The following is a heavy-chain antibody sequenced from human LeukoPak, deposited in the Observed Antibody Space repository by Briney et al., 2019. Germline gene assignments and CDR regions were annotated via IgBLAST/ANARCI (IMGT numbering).Heavy chain of an antibody. CDR3: AKDRSSGWSYYFDY. CDR1: GFTFDDYA. CDR2: ISWNSGSI. V-gene: IGHV3-9*01. Sequence: PGRSLRLSCAASGFTFDDYAMHWVRQAPGKGLEWVSGISWNSGSIGYADSVKGRFTISRDNAKNSLYLQMNSLRAEDTALYYCAKDRSSGWSYYFDYWGQGTLVTVSS. D-gene: IGHD6-19*01. J-gene: IGHJ4*02.